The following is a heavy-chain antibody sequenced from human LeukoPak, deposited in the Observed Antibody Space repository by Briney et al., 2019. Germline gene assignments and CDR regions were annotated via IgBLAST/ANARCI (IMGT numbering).Heavy chain of an antibody. CDR2: ICGRGRNT. CDR3: ARVSYDSSGIPYYFDY. D-gene: IGHD3-22*01. V-gene: IGHV3-23*02. CDR1: GFTSRRYG. J-gene: IGHJ4*02. Sequence: RGSLRLSCAAPGFTSRRYGMSWVRQAPGKGLEWVSAICGRGRNTFYGESVMGRFTLSRDNAKNSRYLYMYSPRAQSTGSYYTARVSYDSSGIPYYFDYWGQGTLVTVSS.